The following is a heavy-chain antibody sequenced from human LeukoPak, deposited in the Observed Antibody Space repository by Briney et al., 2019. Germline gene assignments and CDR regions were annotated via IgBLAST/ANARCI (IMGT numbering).Heavy chain of an antibody. CDR3: TRRTFYCSSTSCYYYGMDV. CDR2: IISKVNSYAT. J-gene: IGHJ6*02. Sequence: PGGSLRLSCAASGFTFSGSAMHWVRQASGKGLEWVGRIISKVNSYATAYAASGKGRFTIFRDDSKNTAYLQMNSLKTEDTAVYYCTRRTFYCSSTSCYYYGMDVWGQGTTVTVSS. V-gene: IGHV3-73*01. CDR1: GFTFSGSA. D-gene: IGHD2-2*01.